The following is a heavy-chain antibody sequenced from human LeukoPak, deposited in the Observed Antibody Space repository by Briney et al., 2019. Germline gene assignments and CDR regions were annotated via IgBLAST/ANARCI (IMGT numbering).Heavy chain of an antibody. CDR1: GFTFSSYS. V-gene: IGHV3-21*01. Sequence: GGSLRLSCAASGFTFSSYSMNWVRQAPGKGLEWVSSISSSSSYIYYADSVKGRFTISRDSSKNTLYLQMNSLRTEDTALYFCAKEEYSNSIAFDYRGQGTLVTVSS. J-gene: IGHJ4*02. CDR3: AKEEYSNSIAFDY. CDR2: ISSSSSYI. D-gene: IGHD6-6*01.